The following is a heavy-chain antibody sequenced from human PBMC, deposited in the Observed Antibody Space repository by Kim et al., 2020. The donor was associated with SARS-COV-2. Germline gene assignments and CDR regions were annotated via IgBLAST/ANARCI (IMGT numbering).Heavy chain of an antibody. V-gene: IGHV3-30*01. CDR3: ASVQSTSIGAHDY. D-gene: IGHD2-15*01. J-gene: IGHJ4*02. Sequence: YADSVKGRFTNSRDNSKTTLYLQMNSLRAEDTAVYYCASVQSTSIGAHDYWGQGTLVTVSS.